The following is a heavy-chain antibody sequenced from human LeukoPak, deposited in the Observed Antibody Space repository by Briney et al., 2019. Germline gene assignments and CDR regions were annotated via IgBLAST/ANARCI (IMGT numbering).Heavy chain of an antibody. Sequence: GESLKISCKGFESSFATYWIGWVRQMPGKGLEWMGIIYPDDSDIRYSPSFQGQVTISADKSISSAYLQWSSLKASDTAVYYCGRCGAGFDHWGQGTLVTVSS. CDR1: ESSFATYW. V-gene: IGHV5-51*01. J-gene: IGHJ4*02. CDR3: GRCGAGFDH. D-gene: IGHD6-19*01. CDR2: IYPDDSDI.